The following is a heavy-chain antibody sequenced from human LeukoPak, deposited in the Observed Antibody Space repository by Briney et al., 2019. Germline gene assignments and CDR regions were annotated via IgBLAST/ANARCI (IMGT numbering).Heavy chain of an antibody. CDR1: GFTVSSNY. CDR3: AKGGYFDWLLSAFDY. V-gene: IGHV3-53*01. J-gene: IGHJ4*02. CDR2: IYSGGST. Sequence: PGGSLRLSCAASGFTVSSNYMSWVRQAPGKGLGWVSVIYSGGSTYYADSVKGRFTISRDNSKNTLYLQMNSLRAEDTAVYYCAKGGYFDWLLSAFDYWGQGTLVTVSS. D-gene: IGHD3-9*01.